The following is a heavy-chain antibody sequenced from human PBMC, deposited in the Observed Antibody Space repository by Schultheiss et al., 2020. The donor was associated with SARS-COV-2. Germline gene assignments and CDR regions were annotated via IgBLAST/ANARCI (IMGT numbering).Heavy chain of an antibody. D-gene: IGHD3-16*01. CDR3: ARGWGSSGWFDP. CDR1: GGSVSSGSYY. V-gene: IGHV4-61*02. CDR2: IYTSGST. Sequence: SQTLSLTCTVSGGSVSSGSYYWSWIRQPAGKGLEWIGRIYTSGSTNYNPSLKSRVTMSVDTSKNQFSLKLSSVTAADTAVYYCARGWGSSGWFDPWGQGTLVTVSS. J-gene: IGHJ5*02.